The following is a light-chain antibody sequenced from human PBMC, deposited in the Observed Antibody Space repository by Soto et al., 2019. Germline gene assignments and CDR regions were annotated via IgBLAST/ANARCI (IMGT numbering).Light chain of an antibody. CDR2: KAS. V-gene: IGKV1-5*03. J-gene: IGKJ1*01. Sequence: IPMTPSPSTLSGSVGDIVTITCRASQTISSWLAWYQQKPGKAPKLLIYKASTLKSGVPSRFSGSGSGTEFTLTISSLQPDDFATYYCQHYNSYSEAFGQGTKVDNK. CDR3: QHYNSYSEA. CDR1: QTISSW.